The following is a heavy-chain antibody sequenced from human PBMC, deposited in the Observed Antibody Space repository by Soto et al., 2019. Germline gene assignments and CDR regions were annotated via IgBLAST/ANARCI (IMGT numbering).Heavy chain of an antibody. Sequence: PSETLSLTCAVYGGSFSGYYWTWIRQPPGKGLEWIGEINHSGSTNYNPSLKSRVTISVDTSKNQFSLKLSSVTAADTAVYYCARGFAYCGGDCPPYGMDVWGQGTTVTVSS. D-gene: IGHD2-21*02. V-gene: IGHV4-34*01. CDR2: INHSGST. CDR1: GGSFSGYY. J-gene: IGHJ6*02. CDR3: ARGFAYCGGDCPPYGMDV.